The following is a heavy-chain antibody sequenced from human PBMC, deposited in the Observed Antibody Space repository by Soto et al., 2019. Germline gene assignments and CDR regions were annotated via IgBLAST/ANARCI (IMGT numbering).Heavy chain of an antibody. J-gene: IGHJ6*02. CDR2: ISSSTSYI. CDR1: GFTFSSYS. D-gene: IGHD4-17*01. CDR3: ARMGSVTTFSWSDYCDGMGV. Sequence: EVQLVESGGGLVKPGGSLRLSCAASGFTFSSYSMNWVRQAPGKGLEWVSSISSSTSYIYYADSVKGRFTISRDNAKNSLYLQMNSLRAEDTGVDYCARMGSVTTFSWSDYCDGMGVWGHGTTGTV. V-gene: IGHV3-21*01.